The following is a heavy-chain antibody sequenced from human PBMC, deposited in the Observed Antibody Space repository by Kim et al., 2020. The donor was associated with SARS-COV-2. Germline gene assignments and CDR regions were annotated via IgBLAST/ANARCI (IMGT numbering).Heavy chain of an antibody. V-gene: IGHV3-7*01. CDR1: GFTFSAYW. CDR3: ARLGHYYDGGVNYYYSGLDV. CDR2: IKQDGSEE. D-gene: IGHD3-22*01. J-gene: IGHJ6*02. Sequence: GGSLRLSCAASGFTFSAYWMPWVRQAPGKGPEWVANIKQDGSEEYYVDSVKGRFTISRDNAKNSLYLQMNTLRAEDTAVFYCARLGHYYDGGVNYYYSGLDVWVQGTTVTVSS.